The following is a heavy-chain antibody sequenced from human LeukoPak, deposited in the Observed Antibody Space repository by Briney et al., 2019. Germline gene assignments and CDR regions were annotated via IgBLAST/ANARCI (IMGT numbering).Heavy chain of an antibody. CDR3: AKMVPVAVVSDY. Sequence: PGGSLRLSCAASGFTFSSYGMHWVRQAPGKGLEGVAVISYDGSNKYYADSVKGRFTISRDNSKNTLYLQMNSLRAEDTAVYYRAKMVPVAVVSDYWGQGNLVTVSS. J-gene: IGHJ4*02. D-gene: IGHD6-19*01. CDR1: GFTFSSYG. CDR2: ISYDGSNK. V-gene: IGHV3-30*18.